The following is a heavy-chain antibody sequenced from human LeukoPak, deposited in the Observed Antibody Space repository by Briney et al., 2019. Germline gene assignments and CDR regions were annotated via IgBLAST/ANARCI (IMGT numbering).Heavy chain of an antibody. CDR1: GFTFSSYW. V-gene: IGHV3-7*04. CDR2: IKQDGSEK. D-gene: IGHD3-9*01. CDR3: ERAYDILTGYFDY. J-gene: IGHJ4*02. Sequence: GGSLRLSCAASGFTFSSYWMSWFRQAPGKGLEWVANIKQDGSEKFYVDSVKGRFTISRDNAKNSLFLQMNSLRADDTAVYYCERAYDILTGYFDYWGQGTLVTVSS.